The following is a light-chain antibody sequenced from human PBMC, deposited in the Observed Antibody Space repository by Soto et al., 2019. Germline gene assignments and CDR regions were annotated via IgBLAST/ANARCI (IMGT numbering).Light chain of an antibody. CDR1: SSNIGAGYD. CDR3: QSYDSSLSAWV. V-gene: IGLV1-40*01. J-gene: IGLJ3*02. Sequence: QAVVTLPPSVSGAPGQRVTISCTGSSSNIGAGYDVHWYQQLPGTAPKLLIYGNINRPSGVPDRFSGSKSGTSASLAITGLQAEDEADYYCQSYDSSLSAWVFGGGTKVTVL. CDR2: GNI.